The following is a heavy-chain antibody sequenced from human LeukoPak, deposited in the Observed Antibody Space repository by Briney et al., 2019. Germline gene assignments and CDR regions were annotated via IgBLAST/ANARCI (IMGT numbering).Heavy chain of an antibody. CDR1: GYTFTSYG. CDR3: ASLAVVVPAANDAFDI. Sequence: ASVKVSCKASGYTFTSYGISWVRQAPGQGLEWMGWINPNSGGTNYAQKFQGRVTMTRDTSISTAYMELSRLRSDDTAVYYCASLAVVVPAANDAFDIWGQGTMVTVSS. J-gene: IGHJ3*02. V-gene: IGHV1-2*02. CDR2: INPNSGGT. D-gene: IGHD2-2*01.